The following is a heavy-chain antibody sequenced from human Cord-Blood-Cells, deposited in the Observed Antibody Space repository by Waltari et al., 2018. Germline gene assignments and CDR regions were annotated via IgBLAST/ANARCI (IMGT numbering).Heavy chain of an antibody. V-gene: IGHV3-30-3*01. D-gene: IGHD1-1*01. J-gene: IGHJ3*02. CDR2: ISYDGSNK. Sequence: QVQLVESGGGVVQPGRSLRLSCAASGFTFSSYAMYWFRQAPGKGLEWVAVISYDGSNKYYADSVKGRFTISRDNSKNTLYLQMNSLRAEDTAVYYCAREKLGWNHDAFDIWGQGTMVTVSS. CDR3: AREKLGWNHDAFDI. CDR1: GFTFSSYA.